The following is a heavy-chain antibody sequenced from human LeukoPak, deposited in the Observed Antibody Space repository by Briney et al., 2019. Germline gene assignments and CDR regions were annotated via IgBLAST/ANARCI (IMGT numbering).Heavy chain of an antibody. V-gene: IGHV4-4*07. J-gene: IGHJ5*02. CDR2: IYDGGST. CDR3: ARDSGTSGEVKFDP. CDR1: GGSVNSYY. D-gene: IGHD3-10*01. Sequence: SETLSLICTVSGGSVNSYYLSWIRQPAGKTLEWIGRIYDGGSTNYNPSLKSRVTMSVDTSKNQISLKLKSVTAADTAVYYSARDSGTSGEVKFDPWGQGALVTVSS.